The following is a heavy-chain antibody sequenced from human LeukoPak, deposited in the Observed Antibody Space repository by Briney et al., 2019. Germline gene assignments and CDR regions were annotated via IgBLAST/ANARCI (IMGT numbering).Heavy chain of an antibody. J-gene: IGHJ6*02. CDR2: IYPGDSDT. D-gene: IGHD3-10*01. V-gene: IGHV5-51*01. CDR1: GYSFTSYW. Sequence: GESLKISCKGSGYSFTSYWIGWVRQMPGKGLELMGIIYPGDSDTRYSPSFQGQVTISADKSISTAYLQWSSLKASDTAMYYCARLRYGSGSYDYYYGMDVWGQGTTVTVSS. CDR3: ARLRYGSGSYDYYYGMDV.